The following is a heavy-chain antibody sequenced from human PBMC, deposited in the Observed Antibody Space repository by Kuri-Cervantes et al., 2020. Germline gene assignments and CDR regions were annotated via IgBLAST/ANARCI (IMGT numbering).Heavy chain of an antibody. Sequence: ASVKVSCKASGYTFTSYDINWVRQATGQGLEWMGWMNPNSGNTGYAQKFQGRVTMTRNTSISTAYMELSSLRAEDTAVYYCARGELEQSYYYGMDVWGQGTTVTVSS. J-gene: IGHJ6*02. CDR2: MNPNSGNT. V-gene: IGHV1-8*01. CDR3: ARGELEQSYYYGMDV. CDR1: GYTFTSYD. D-gene: IGHD1/OR15-1a*01.